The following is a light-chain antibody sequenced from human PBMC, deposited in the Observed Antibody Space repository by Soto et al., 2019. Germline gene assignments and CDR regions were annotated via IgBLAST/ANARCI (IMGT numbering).Light chain of an antibody. CDR3: PAWDSSTALYV. CDR2: QDS. J-gene: IGLJ1*01. Sequence: SYELTQPPSVSVSPGQTASITCSGDKLGDKYACWYQQKPGQSPVLVIYQDSKRPSGIPERFSGSNSGNTATLTISGTQAMDGADYYCPAWDSSTALYVFGTGTKLTVL. V-gene: IGLV3-1*01. CDR1: KLGDKY.